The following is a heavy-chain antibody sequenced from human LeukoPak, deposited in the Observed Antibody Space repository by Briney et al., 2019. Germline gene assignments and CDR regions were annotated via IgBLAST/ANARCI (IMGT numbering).Heavy chain of an antibody. CDR3: ARDPGGYYYDSSGYWEFDY. Sequence: PGGSLRLSCAASGFTFSSYSMNWVRQAPGKGLEWVSYISSSSSTIYYADSVKGRFTISRDNAKNSLYLQMNSLRAEDTAVHYCARDPGGYYYDSSGYWEFDYWGQGTLVTVSA. D-gene: IGHD3-22*01. CDR1: GFTFSSYS. CDR2: ISSSSSTI. J-gene: IGHJ4*02. V-gene: IGHV3-48*04.